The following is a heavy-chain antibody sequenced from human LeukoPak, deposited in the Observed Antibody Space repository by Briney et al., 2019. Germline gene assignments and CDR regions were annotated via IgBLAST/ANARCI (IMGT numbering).Heavy chain of an antibody. CDR3: ARVRPDGDKMFYFDN. D-gene: IGHD1-14*01. CDR2: INPNSGVT. CDR1: GYSFTGYY. V-gene: IGHV1-2*06. Sequence: ASVKVSCKASGYSFTGYYIHWMRQAPGRGLEWMGRINPNSGVTKCAQQFQGRVTMTRDTSITTAYMELSSLRPDDTAVYYCARVRPDGDKMFYFDNWGQGTLVTVSS. J-gene: IGHJ4*02.